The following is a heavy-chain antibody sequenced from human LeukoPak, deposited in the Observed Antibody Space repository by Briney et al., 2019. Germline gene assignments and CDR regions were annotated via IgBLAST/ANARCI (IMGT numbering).Heavy chain of an antibody. Sequence: AETLSLTCTVSGGSISIYSLSWLRQPPGKGLEGIGYIYYSGRTNYTPSLKSRVTISVDTSKNQFSLKLSSVTAADTAVYYCASGIVGACTYAFDLWGQGTMVTV. V-gene: IGHV4-59*01. CDR3: ASGIVGACTYAFDL. CDR1: GGSISIYS. D-gene: IGHD1-26*01. CDR2: IYYSGRT. J-gene: IGHJ3*01.